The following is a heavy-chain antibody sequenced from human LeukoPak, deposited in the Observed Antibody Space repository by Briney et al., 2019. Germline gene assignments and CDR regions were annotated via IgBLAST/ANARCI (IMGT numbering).Heavy chain of an antibody. Sequence: GGSLRLSCAASGFTFSSYAMHWVRQAPGKGLEWVAVISYDGSNKYYADSVKGRFTISRDNSKNTLYLQMNSLRAEDTAVYYCARDRPDYDFWSGLNWFDPWGQGTLVTVSS. CDR2: ISYDGSNK. V-gene: IGHV3-30-3*01. D-gene: IGHD3-3*01. CDR3: ARDRPDYDFWSGLNWFDP. CDR1: GFTFSSYA. J-gene: IGHJ5*02.